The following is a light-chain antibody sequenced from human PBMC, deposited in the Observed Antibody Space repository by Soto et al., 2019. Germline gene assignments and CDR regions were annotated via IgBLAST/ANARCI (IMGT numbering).Light chain of an antibody. V-gene: IGKV3-15*01. J-gene: IGKJ5*01. CDR3: QQYNNWIT. CDR2: AAS. CDR1: QSISIN. Sequence: EVVITQSLATLSVSPGERAILSCRASQSISINLAWYQQKPGQAPRLLIYAASNRATGVPARFSGSWSGTEFTLTISSLQSEDFAVYYCQQYNNWITFGQGTRLEI.